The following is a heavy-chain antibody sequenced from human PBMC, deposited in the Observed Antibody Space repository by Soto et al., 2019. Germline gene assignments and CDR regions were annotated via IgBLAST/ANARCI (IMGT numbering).Heavy chain of an antibody. J-gene: IGHJ4*02. CDR2: INAGYGNT. D-gene: IGHD1-1*01. V-gene: IGHV1-3*01. Sequence: ASVKVSCKASGYTFSSYAMHWVRQAPGQRLEWMGWINAGYGNTKSSQKFQDRVTISRETSASTAYMELTSLRSEDTAMYYCARDTADGTVDFWGQGTLVTVSS. CDR3: ARDTADGTVDF. CDR1: GYTFSSYA.